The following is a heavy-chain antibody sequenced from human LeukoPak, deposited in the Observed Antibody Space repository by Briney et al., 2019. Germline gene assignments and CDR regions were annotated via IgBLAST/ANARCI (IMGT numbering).Heavy chain of an antibody. Sequence: SETLSLTCTVSGDSISSSSHYWGWIRQPPGKGLEWIAIISYGGGAFYTPSLKSRVTISVDTSKNQFSLTLTSVTAADTAAYYCARRYCSGGICYYFDSWGQGTLVTVSS. J-gene: IGHJ4*02. V-gene: IGHV4-39*01. CDR2: ISYGGGA. CDR3: ARRYCSGGICYYFDS. CDR1: GDSISSSSHY. D-gene: IGHD2-8*02.